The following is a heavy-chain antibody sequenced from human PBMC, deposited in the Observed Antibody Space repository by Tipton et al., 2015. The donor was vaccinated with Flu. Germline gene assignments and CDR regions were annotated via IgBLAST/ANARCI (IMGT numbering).Heavy chain of an antibody. Sequence: SLRLSCAASGFEFSRYEMKWVRQAPGKGLEWLADIMSGNTIYYADSVKGRFTISRDSTKSPVYLQMNSLRAEDTAIYYWARRDYSNYVSDPKNWFDPWGQGTLVTVSS. J-gene: IGHJ5*02. CDR1: GFEFSRYE. V-gene: IGHV3-48*03. CDR2: IMSGNTI. D-gene: IGHD4-11*01. CDR3: ARRDYSNYVSDPKNWFDP.